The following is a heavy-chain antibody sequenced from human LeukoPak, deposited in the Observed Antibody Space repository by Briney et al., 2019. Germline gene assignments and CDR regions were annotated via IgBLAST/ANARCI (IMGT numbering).Heavy chain of an antibody. CDR1: GYTFTSNG. CDR3: ARDLFLIVVVPAAIHNGMDV. J-gene: IGHJ6*02. D-gene: IGHD2-2*01. V-gene: IGHV1-18*01. CDR2: ISAYNGNT. Sequence: ASVKVSCKASGYTFTSNGISWVRQAPGQGLEWMGWISAYNGNTNYAQKLQGRVTMTTDTSTSTAYMELRSLRSDDTAVYYCARDLFLIVVVPAAIHNGMDVWGQGTTVTVSS.